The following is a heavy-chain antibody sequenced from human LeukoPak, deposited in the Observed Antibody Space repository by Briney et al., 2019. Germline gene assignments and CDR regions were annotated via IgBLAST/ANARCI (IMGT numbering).Heavy chain of an antibody. CDR2: ISSTSTI. CDR1: GFTFSAYS. Sequence: RPGGSLRLSCAVSGFTFSAYSMNWVRQAPGKGPEWISYISSTSTIHYADSVKGRFTISRDNAKSSLYLQMNSLRDEDSAVYYCARGPYSSGWFSVYWGQGALVTVSS. CDR3: ARGPYSSGWFSVY. J-gene: IGHJ4*02. D-gene: IGHD6-19*01. V-gene: IGHV3-48*02.